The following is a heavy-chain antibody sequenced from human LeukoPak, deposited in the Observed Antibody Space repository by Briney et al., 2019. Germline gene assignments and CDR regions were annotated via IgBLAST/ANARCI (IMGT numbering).Heavy chain of an antibody. CDR2: ISGGGGST. D-gene: IGHD6-13*01. CDR3: AKDRRGIAAAGYFDY. V-gene: IGHV3-23*01. J-gene: IGHJ4*02. CDR1: GFTFTSYS. Sequence: GGSLRLSCAASGFTFTSYSMNWVRQAPGKGLEWVSTISGGGGSTYYADSVEGRFTISRDNSKNTLYLQMNSLRAEDTAVYYCAKDRRGIAAAGYFDYWGQGTLVTVSS.